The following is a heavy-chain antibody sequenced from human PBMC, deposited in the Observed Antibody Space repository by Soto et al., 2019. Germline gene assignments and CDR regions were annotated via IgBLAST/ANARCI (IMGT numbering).Heavy chain of an antibody. CDR1: GLPHSSFA. CDR2: ISGNGGGI. V-gene: IGHV3-23*01. CDR3: AKDAVYNDGLWLMDH. Sequence: GGSLRLSCTASGLPHSSFAMMWVRQAPGKGLECVSGISGNGGGIEYADSVKGRFTISRDNSKNTVYLQMTDLRADDTAVYYCAKDAVYNDGLWLMDHWGQGTQVTVS. J-gene: IGHJ4*02. D-gene: IGHD2-21*01.